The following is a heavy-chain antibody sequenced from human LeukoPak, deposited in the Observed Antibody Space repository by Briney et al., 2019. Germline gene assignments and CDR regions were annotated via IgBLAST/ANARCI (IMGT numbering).Heavy chain of an antibody. Sequence: PSETLSLTCAVYGGSFSGYYWSWIRQPPGKGLEWIGEINRSGSTNYNPSLKSRVTISVDTSKNQFSLKLSSVTAADTAVYYRARVRDGGSDAFDIWGQGTMVTVSS. D-gene: IGHD2-15*01. J-gene: IGHJ3*02. CDR1: GGSFSGYY. V-gene: IGHV4-34*01. CDR3: ARVRDGGSDAFDI. CDR2: INRSGST.